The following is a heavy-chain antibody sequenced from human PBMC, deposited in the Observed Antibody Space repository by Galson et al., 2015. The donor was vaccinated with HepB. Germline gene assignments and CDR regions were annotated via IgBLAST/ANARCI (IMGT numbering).Heavy chain of an antibody. V-gene: IGHV3-11*01. CDR2: ISSSGSTI. CDR3: ARASQVLLWFGDQGSAFDI. Sequence: SLRLPCAASGFTLSDYYMSWSRQTPGKGLEWVSYISSSGSTIYYADSVKGRFTISRDNAKNSLYLQMNSLRAEDTAVYYCARASQVLLWFGDQGSAFDIWGQGTMVTVSS. J-gene: IGHJ3*02. CDR1: GFTLSDYY. D-gene: IGHD3-10*01.